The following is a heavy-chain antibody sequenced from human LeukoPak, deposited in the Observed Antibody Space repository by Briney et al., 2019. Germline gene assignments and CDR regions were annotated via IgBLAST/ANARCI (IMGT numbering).Heavy chain of an antibody. D-gene: IGHD3-22*01. Sequence: KSSETLSLTCTVSGDSISTYYWSWIRQPPGKGLEWIGEINHSGSTNYNPSLKSRVTISVDTSKNQFSLKLSSVTAADTAVYYCARGAGASAYYYDSSGYYYVLFDYWGQGTLVTVSS. CDR2: INHSGST. J-gene: IGHJ4*02. V-gene: IGHV4-34*01. CDR1: GDSISTYY. CDR3: ARGAGASAYYYDSSGYYYVLFDY.